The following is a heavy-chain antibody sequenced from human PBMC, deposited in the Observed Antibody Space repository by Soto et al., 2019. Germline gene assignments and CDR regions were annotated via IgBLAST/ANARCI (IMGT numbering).Heavy chain of an antibody. CDR1: GGSISSGDYY. Sequence: SETLSLTCTVSGGSISSGDYYWSWIRQPPGKGLEWIGYIYYSGSTYYNPSLKSRVTTSVDTSKNQFSLKLSSVTAADTAVYYCARELRYFDWPPYNWFDPWGQGTLVTVSS. J-gene: IGHJ5*02. CDR3: ARELRYFDWPPYNWFDP. V-gene: IGHV4-30-4*01. CDR2: IYYSGST. D-gene: IGHD3-9*01.